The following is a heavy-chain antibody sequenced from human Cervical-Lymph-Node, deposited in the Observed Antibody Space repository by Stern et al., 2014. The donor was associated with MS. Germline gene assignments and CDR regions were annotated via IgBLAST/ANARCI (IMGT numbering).Heavy chain of an antibody. CDR2: IYYSGST. CDR3: AREGPRTGTLVY. V-gene: IGHV4-30-4*01. Sequence: QVKLVESGPGLVKPSQTLSLTCTVSGGSISSGDYYWSWIRQPPGKGLEWIGYIYYSGSTYYNPSLKSRVTISVDTSKNQFSLKLSSVTAADTAVYYCAREGPRTGTLVYWGQGTLVTVSS. CDR1: GGSISSGDYY. J-gene: IGHJ4*02. D-gene: IGHD3/OR15-3a*01.